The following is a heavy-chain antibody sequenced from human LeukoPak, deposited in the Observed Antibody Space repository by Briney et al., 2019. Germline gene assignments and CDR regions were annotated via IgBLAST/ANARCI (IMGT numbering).Heavy chain of an antibody. D-gene: IGHD3-3*01. J-gene: IGHJ4*02. CDR3: TTGPYYDFWSGYYKQYYFDY. Sequence: GGSLRLSCAASGFTVSSNYMSWVRQAPGKGLEWVSVIYSGGSTYYADSVKGRFTISRDNSKNTLYLQMNSLRAEDTAVYYCTTGPYYDFWSGYYKQYYFDYWGQGTLVTVSS. CDR1: GFTVSSNY. V-gene: IGHV3-53*01. CDR2: IYSGGST.